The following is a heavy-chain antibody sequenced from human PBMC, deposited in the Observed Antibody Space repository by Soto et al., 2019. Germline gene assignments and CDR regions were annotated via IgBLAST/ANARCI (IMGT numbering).Heavy chain of an antibody. D-gene: IGHD3-3*01. V-gene: IGHV5-51*01. J-gene: IGHJ6*02. Sequence: GESLKISCKGSEYSFSTYWIAWVRQMPGKGLEWMGIVYPGDSDTRYSPSFQGQVTISADKSISTAHLQWSSLKASDTAIYYCARQIRNYDSWSNKYFYYCRDGWGQGYTGTVSS. CDR3: ARQIRNYDSWSNKYFYYCRDG. CDR2: VYPGDSDT. CDR1: EYSFSTYW.